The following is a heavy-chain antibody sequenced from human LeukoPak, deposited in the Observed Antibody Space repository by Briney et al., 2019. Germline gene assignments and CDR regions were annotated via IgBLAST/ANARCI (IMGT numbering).Heavy chain of an antibody. CDR2: ISGSGGST. J-gene: IGHJ6*03. V-gene: IGHV3-23*01. D-gene: IGHD4-17*01. CDR3: AKWDGDLYYYYYMDV. Sequence: PGGSLRLSCAASGSTFTFYAMSWVRQAPGKGLEWVSVISGSGGSTYYADSVKGRFTTSRDNSKNTLYLQMDSLRAEDTAVYYCAKWDGDLYYYYYMDVWGKGTTVTVSS. CDR1: GSTFTFYA.